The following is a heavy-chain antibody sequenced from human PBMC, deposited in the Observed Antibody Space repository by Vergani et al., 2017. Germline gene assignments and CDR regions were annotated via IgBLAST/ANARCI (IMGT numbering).Heavy chain of an antibody. CDR2: ISWNSGSI. J-gene: IGHJ3*02. CDR3: AKSSGGWSLYAFDI. Sequence: EVQLVESGGGLVQPGRSLRLSCAASGFTFDDYAMHWVRQAPGKGLEWVSGISWNSGSIGYADSVKGRFTISRDNAKNSLYLQMNSLRAEDTALYHCAKSSGGWSLYAFDIWGRGTMVTVSS. D-gene: IGHD6-19*01. CDR1: GFTFDDYA. V-gene: IGHV3-9*01.